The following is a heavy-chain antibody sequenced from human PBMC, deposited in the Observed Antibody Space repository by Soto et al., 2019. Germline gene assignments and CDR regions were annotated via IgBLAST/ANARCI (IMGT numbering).Heavy chain of an antibody. CDR1: GFTFSDYY. Sequence: QVQLVESGGGLVKPGGSLRLSCAASGFTFSDYYMSWIRQAPGKGLEWVSYISSSSSYTNYADSVKGRFTISRDNAKNSLYLQINSLRAEDTAVYYCARYEVVAATFFPDYWGQGTLVTVSS. J-gene: IGHJ4*02. CDR3: ARYEVVAATFFPDY. D-gene: IGHD2-15*01. CDR2: ISSSSSYT. V-gene: IGHV3-11*06.